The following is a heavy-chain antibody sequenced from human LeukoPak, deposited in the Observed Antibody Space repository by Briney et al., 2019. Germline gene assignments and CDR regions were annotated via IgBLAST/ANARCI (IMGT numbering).Heavy chain of an antibody. J-gene: IGHJ4*02. Sequence: PSETLSLTCTVSGGSISSSSYYWGWIRQPPGKGLEWIGSIYYSGSTYYNPSLKSRVTISVDTSKNQFSLKLSSVTAADTAVYYCARTRSGPDYWGQGTLVTVSS. CDR2: IYYSGST. D-gene: IGHD6-19*01. CDR1: GGSISSSSYY. V-gene: IGHV4-39*01. CDR3: ARTRSGPDY.